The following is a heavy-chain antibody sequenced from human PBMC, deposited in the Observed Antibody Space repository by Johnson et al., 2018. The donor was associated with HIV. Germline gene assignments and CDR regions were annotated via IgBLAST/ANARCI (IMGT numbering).Heavy chain of an antibody. D-gene: IGHD4-17*01. CDR1: GFTFSDYY. J-gene: IGHJ3*02. V-gene: IGHV3-11*01. CDR2: ISSSGSTI. Sequence: QVHLVESGGGLVKPGGSLSLSCAASGFTFSDYYMSWIRQAPGKGLEWVSYISSSGSTIYYADSVKGRFTISRDNAKNSLFLLMNSLRAEDTAFYYCASWHGDYGNAFDIWGQGTMVTVSS. CDR3: ASWHGDYGNAFDI.